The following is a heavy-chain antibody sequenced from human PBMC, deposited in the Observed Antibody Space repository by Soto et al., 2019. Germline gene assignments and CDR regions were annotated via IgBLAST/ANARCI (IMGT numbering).Heavy chain of an antibody. CDR1: GYTFIRYG. V-gene: IGHV1-18*01. Sequence: GASVKVSCKASGYTFIRYGITWVRQAPGQGLEWMGWISPYNDYTIYAQKLQGRVTMTTDTSTRTVYLDLRSLKSDGTAVYYCARGGYYDYTWGKLRHYGLDVWCQGPSVTVSS. J-gene: IGHJ6*02. CDR3: ARGGYYDYTWGKLRHYGLDV. CDR2: ISPYNDYT. D-gene: IGHD3-16*01.